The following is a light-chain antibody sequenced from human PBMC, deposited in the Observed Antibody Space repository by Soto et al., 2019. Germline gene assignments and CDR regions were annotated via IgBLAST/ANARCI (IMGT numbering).Light chain of an antibody. CDR2: EVT. CDR1: SSDVGGYDY. CDR3: SSLTSGSTRV. Sequence: QSALTQPASVSGSPGQSITISCTGTSSDVGGYDYVSWYQQHPDKAPNLIIYEVTDRPSGVSSRFSGSKSGNTASLTISGLQAEDDADYYCSSLTSGSTRVFGTGTKLTVL. V-gene: IGLV2-14*01. J-gene: IGLJ1*01.